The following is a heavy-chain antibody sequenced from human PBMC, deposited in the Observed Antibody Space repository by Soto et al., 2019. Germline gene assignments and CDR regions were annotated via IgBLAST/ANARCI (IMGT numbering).Heavy chain of an antibody. J-gene: IGHJ4*02. CDR2: INAGNGNT. CDR3: ARAVAVAADFDY. CDR1: GYTFTSYA. D-gene: IGHD6-19*01. Sequence: ASVKVSCKASGYTFTSYAMHWVRQAPGQRLEWMGWINAGNGNTKYSQKFQGRVTITRDTSASTAYMELSSLRPEDTAVYYCARAVAVAADFDYWGQGTLVTVSS. V-gene: IGHV1-3*01.